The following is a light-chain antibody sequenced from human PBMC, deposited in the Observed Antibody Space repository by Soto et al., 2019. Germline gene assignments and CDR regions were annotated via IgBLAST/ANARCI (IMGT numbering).Light chain of an antibody. V-gene: IGLV2-11*01. J-gene: IGLJ2*01. CDR3: CSYAGSYPGV. CDR1: SSDIGGYNS. CDR2: DVS. Sequence: QSALTQPRSVSGSPGQSVTISCTGTSSDIGGYNSVSWYQQYPGRAPKLMIYDVSKRPSGIPDRFSGSKSGNTASLTFSGLQAEDEADYYCCSYAGSYPGVFGGGTKLTVL.